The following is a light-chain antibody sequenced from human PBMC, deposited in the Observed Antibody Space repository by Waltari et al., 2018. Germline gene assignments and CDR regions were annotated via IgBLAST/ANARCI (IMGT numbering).Light chain of an antibody. CDR2: WAS. CDR1: QSVLYSPNNKNY. CDR3: QQYYTIPVT. V-gene: IGKV4-1*01. J-gene: IGKJ1*01. Sequence: DIVMTQSSDSLAVSLGERATINCKSSQSVLYSPNNKNYLAWYQQKPGQPPKMLIYWASTRESGVPDRFSGSGSGTDFTLTISSLQAEDVAVYYCQQYYTIPVTFGQGTKVEIK.